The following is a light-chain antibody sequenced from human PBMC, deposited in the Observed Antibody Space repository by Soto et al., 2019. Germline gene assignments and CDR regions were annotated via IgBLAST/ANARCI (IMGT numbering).Light chain of an antibody. CDR1: QSISTNY. CDR2: GAS. J-gene: IGKJ1*01. Sequence: EIVLTQSPGTLSLSPGERATLSCRASQSISTNYLAWYQQKPGQPPRLLIYGASTRAAGIPDRFRGSGSGTDFTLTISRLEPEDFAVYYCQQSGSSLTWTFGQGTKVEIK. V-gene: IGKV3-20*01. CDR3: QQSGSSLTWT.